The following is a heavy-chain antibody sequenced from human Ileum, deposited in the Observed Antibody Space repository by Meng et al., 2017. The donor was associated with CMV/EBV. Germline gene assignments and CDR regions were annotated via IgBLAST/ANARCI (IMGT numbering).Heavy chain of an antibody. V-gene: IGHV1-2*06. J-gene: IGHJ4*02. CDR1: GYTFSDSY. CDR2: INPKTDGT. D-gene: IGHD4-17*01. Sequence: KDAGYTFSDSYVHWVRQAHGHGLEWMGRINPKTDGTNHAQNFQGRLTMTRDTSISTAFMELTSLTADDTATYYCARAGAAVTTNFDFWGQGTLVTVSS. CDR3: ARAGAAVTTNFDF.